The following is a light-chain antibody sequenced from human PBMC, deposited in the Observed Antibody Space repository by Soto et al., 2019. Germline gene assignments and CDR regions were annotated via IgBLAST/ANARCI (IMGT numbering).Light chain of an antibody. Sequence: YELNQPAAVSVGPGQTARISWGAHNIGSKSVHWYQQKPGQGPVLVVYDDSDRPSGITKRISDSNSENTATLTISRVEARDEANYYCQVWNSSSADYVFGTGTKVTVL. CDR2: DDS. CDR1: NIGSKS. J-gene: IGLJ1*01. CDR3: QVWNSSSADYV. V-gene: IGLV3-21*02.